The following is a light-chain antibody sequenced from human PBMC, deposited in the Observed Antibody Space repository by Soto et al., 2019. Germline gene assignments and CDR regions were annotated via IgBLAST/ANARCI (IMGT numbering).Light chain of an antibody. CDR3: QQYDDWPPWT. Sequence: EIVITPSPATPSVSPRDRAPPSCRASQSVGRNLAWYQQKPGQAPRLLIYGAFTRATGVPVRFSGSGSGTEFTLAISSLQPEDFAVYYCQQYDDWPPWTFGQGTKVDIK. CDR2: GAF. V-gene: IGKV3-15*01. J-gene: IGKJ1*01. CDR1: QSVGRN.